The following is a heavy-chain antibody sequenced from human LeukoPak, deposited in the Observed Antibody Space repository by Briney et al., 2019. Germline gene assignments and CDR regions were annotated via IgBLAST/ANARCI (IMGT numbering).Heavy chain of an antibody. J-gene: IGHJ4*02. D-gene: IGHD3-22*01. Sequence: GGSLRLSCAASGFTFSNAWMSWVRQAPGKGLEWVGRIKSKTDGGTTDYAGPVKGRFTISRDDSKNTLYLQMNSLKTEDTAVYYCTNYYDSSGYYYDYWGQGTLVTVSS. CDR3: TNYYDSSGYYYDY. CDR1: GFTFSNAW. CDR2: IKSKTDGGTT. V-gene: IGHV3-15*01.